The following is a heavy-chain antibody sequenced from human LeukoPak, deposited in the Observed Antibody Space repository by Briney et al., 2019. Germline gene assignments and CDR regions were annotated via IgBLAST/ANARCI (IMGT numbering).Heavy chain of an antibody. CDR1: GLTFSNYG. J-gene: IGHJ6*02. Sequence: GRSLRLSCAASGLTFSNYGMNWVRQAPGKGLEWVAVISYDGSTKYYADSVKGRFTIFRVNSKNTLYLQMNSLRVEDTALYYCAKERRDGYSFDYYGMDVWGQGTTVTVSS. D-gene: IGHD5-24*01. CDR3: AKERRDGYSFDYYGMDV. CDR2: ISYDGSTK. V-gene: IGHV3-30*18.